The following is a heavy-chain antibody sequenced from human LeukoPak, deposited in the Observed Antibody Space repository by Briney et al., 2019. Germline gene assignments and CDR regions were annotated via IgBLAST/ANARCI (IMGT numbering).Heavy chain of an antibody. J-gene: IGHJ4*02. CDR1: GFTFSSYA. D-gene: IGHD2-21*02. Sequence: GGSLRLSCAASGFTFSSYAMSWVRQAPGKGLEWVANINEDGSYKFHADSVKGRLTISRDNSKNSLYLQMSSLRADDTAVYYCARDATRGGDNDYWGQGTRVIVSS. CDR3: ARDATRGGDNDY. V-gene: IGHV3-7*01. CDR2: INEDGSYK.